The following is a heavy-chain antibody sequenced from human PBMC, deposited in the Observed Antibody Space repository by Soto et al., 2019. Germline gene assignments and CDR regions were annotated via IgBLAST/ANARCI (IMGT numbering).Heavy chain of an antibody. CDR3: AREKGGHDCCDL. CDR2: VYSGGST. CDR1: GFTVSRNY. V-gene: IGHV3-53*04. D-gene: IGHD5-12*01. J-gene: IGHJ2*01. Sequence: EVQLVESGGGLVQSGGSLRLSCAAPGFTVSRNYMSWVRQAPGKGLEWISVVYSGGSTYYADSVKGRFTISRHNSENTLYLDMNSLRAEDTAVYYCAREKGGHDCCDLWGRGTLVIVSS.